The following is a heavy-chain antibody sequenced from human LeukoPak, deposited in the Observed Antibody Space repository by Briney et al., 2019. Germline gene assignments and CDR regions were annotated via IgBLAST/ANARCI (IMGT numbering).Heavy chain of an antibody. CDR1: GFTFSSYG. V-gene: IGHV3-33*01. CDR3: AREGYYYDSSGYYPHAFDI. J-gene: IGHJ3*02. CDR2: IWYDGSNK. Sequence: GRSLRLSCAASGFTFSSYGMHWVRQAPGKGLEWVAVIWYDGSNKYYADSVKGRFTISRDNSKNSLYLQMNSLRAEDTAVYYCAREGYYYDSSGYYPHAFDIWGQGTMVTVSS. D-gene: IGHD3-22*01.